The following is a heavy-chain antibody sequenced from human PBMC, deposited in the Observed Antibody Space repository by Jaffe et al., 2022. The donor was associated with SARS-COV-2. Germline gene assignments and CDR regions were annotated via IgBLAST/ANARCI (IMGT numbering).Heavy chain of an antibody. CDR1: GGSFSGYY. CDR2: INDSGIT. CDR3: AREGKMYSRSGHYYYYYMDV. D-gene: IGHD1-26*01. V-gene: IGHV4-34*01. J-gene: IGHJ6*03. Sequence: QVQLQQWGAGLLKPSETLSLTCAVFGGSFSGYYWSWIRQPPGKGLEWIGEINDSGITNYNPFFKSRVTISVDTSKNQVSLKLSAVTAADTAIYYCAREGKMYSRSGHYYYYYMDVWGKGTTVTVSS.